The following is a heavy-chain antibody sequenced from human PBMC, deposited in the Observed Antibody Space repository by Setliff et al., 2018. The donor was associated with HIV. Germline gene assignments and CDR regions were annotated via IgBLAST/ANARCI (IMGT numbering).Heavy chain of an antibody. D-gene: IGHD4-17*01. CDR2: INTHTGSP. J-gene: IGHJ5*02. V-gene: IGHV7-4-1*02. CDR3: ARALYGDYGGDINWFDP. Sequence: ASVKVSCKASGYTFINYAMNWVRQAPGQGLEWMGWINTHTGSPTYAQAFTGRFVFSVDTSVSTAYLQISSLKAEDTAVYYCARALYGDYGGDINWFDPWAREPWSPSPQ. CDR1: GYTFINYA.